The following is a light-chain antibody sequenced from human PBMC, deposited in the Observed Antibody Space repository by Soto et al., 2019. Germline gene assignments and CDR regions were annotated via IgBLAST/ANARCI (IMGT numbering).Light chain of an antibody. CDR3: HQYYNWPRT. V-gene: IGKV3-15*01. J-gene: IGKJ1*01. Sequence: DIVMTQSPATLSVSPGEGATLSCRTSRSVGSNLAWYQQKPGQSPRLLIYGASTRATGIPARFSGSGSGTEFTLTISSLQSEDFAVYFCHQYYNWPRTFGQGTKVDIK. CDR1: RSVGSN. CDR2: GAS.